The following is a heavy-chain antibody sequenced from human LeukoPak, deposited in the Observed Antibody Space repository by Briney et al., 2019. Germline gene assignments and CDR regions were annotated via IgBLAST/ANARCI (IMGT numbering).Heavy chain of an antibody. CDR3: ASTSGTISRIAAAGD. Sequence: GASVKVSCKASGYTFTGYYIHWVRQAPGQGLEWMGWINPNSGGTNYAQKFLGRVTMTRDTSISTAYMELSRLTSDDTAVYYCASTSGTISRIAAAGDWGQGTLVTVSS. D-gene: IGHD6-13*01. V-gene: IGHV1-2*02. CDR1: GYTFTGYY. CDR2: INPNSGGT. J-gene: IGHJ4*02.